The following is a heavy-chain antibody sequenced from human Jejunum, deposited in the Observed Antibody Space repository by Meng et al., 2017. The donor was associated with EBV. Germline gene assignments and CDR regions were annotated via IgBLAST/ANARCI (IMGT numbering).Heavy chain of an antibody. CDR2: INTNTGNP. CDR1: GYSFTNSA. V-gene: IGHV7-4-1*02. D-gene: IGHD5-18*01. J-gene: IGHJ4*02. CDR3: ARVRGYSYGRPFDY. Sequence: VQVVAFGCELKEPGALVTVSHNACGYSFTNSAMNWVRQAAGQGVEWMGWINTNTGNPTYAQGFTGRFVFSLDTSGSTAYLQISSLKAEDTAVYYCARVRGYSYGRPFDYWGQGTLVTVSS.